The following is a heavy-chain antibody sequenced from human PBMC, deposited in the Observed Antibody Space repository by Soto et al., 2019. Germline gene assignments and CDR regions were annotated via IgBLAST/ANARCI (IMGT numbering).Heavy chain of an antibody. Sequence: SVKVSCKASGGTFSSYAISWVRQAPGQGLEWMGGIIPIFGTANYAQKFQGRVTITADESTSTAYMELSSLRSEDTAVYYCARSPYYDFWSGYDAYYYGMDAWGQGTTVTVSS. CDR2: IIPIFGTA. J-gene: IGHJ6*02. V-gene: IGHV1-69*13. D-gene: IGHD3-3*01. CDR3: ARSPYYDFWSGYDAYYYGMDA. CDR1: GGTFSSYA.